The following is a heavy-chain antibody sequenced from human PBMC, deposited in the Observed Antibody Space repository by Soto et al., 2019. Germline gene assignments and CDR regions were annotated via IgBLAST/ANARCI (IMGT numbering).Heavy chain of an antibody. J-gene: IGHJ6*02. CDR3: ARDCSGGSCYPGMDV. CDR1: GFNFNSYT. D-gene: IGHD2-15*01. Sequence: PGGSLRLSCAASGFNFNSYTINWVRQAPGKRLEWLSSIXXXGXIXSXXSXXXRFTISRDNAKNSVYLQINRLRAEDTAVYFCARDCSGGSCYPGMDVWGQGTTVTVSS. V-gene: IGHV3-21*01. CDR2: IXXXGXI.